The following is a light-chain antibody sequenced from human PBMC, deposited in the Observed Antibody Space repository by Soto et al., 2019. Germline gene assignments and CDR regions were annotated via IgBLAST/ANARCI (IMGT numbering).Light chain of an antibody. CDR3: QHYNSYSEA. CDR1: QTISSW. Sequence: DIQVTQSPSTLSGSVGCRVNISCRASQTISSWLAWDQQKPGKAPKIRIYKASTLKSGVPSRVSGSGSGTEFTLTISSLQPDDVATYYCQHYNSYSEAFGQGTKVDIK. CDR2: KAS. J-gene: IGKJ1*01. V-gene: IGKV1-5*03.